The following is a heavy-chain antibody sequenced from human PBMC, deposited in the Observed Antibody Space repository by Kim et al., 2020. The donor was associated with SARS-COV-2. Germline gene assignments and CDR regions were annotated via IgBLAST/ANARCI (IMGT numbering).Heavy chain of an antibody. CDR3: ARDSRRLIPVARPSDYGMDV. J-gene: IGHJ6*02. Sequence: AVNVSCKASGGTFSSYAISWVRQAPGQGLEWMGRIIPILGIANYAQRFQGIVTITADKSPSTAYMELSSLRSADTAVYYFARDSRRLIPVARPSDYGMDVWGQGTTVTVSS. CDR2: IIPILGIA. D-gene: IGHD6-19*01. CDR1: GGTFSSYA. V-gene: IGHV1-69*04.